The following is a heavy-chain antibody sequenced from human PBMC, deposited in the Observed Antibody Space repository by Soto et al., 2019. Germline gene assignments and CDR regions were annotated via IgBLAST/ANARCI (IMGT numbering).Heavy chain of an antibody. CDR2: INPSRGST. D-gene: IGHD6-19*01. V-gene: IGHV1-46*01. CDR3: ARSGPVAERTHHCDP. J-gene: IGHJ5*02. Sequence: QVQLVQSGAEVKKPGASVKVSCKASGYTFTSYYMNWVRQAPGQWLEWMGIINPSRGSTSYAQKFQGRVTMTRNTPTSTVYMELSSLRSEDTAVYYCARSGPVAERTHHCDPWGQGPLGTVSS. CDR1: GYTFTSYY.